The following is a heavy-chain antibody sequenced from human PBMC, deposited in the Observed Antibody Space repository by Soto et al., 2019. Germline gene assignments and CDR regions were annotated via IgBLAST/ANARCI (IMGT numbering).Heavy chain of an antibody. CDR3: ARSIVVVTAADY. J-gene: IGHJ4*02. Sequence: ASVTVSCKASGYTFTSYAMHWVRPAPGQRLEWMGWINVGNGNTKYSQKFQGRVTITRDTSASTAYMELSSLRSEDTAVYYCARSIVVVTAADYWGQGTLVTVSS. CDR1: GYTFTSYA. CDR2: INVGNGNT. D-gene: IGHD2-21*02. V-gene: IGHV1-3*01.